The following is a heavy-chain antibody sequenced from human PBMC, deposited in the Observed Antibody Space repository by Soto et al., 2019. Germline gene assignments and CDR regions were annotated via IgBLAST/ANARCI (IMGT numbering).Heavy chain of an antibody. J-gene: IGHJ5*02. V-gene: IGHV1-69*12. CDR1: GGTFSSYA. D-gene: IGHD2-15*01. Sequence: QVQLVQSGAEVKKPGSSVKVSCKASGGTFSSYAISWVRQAPGQGLEWMGGIIPIFGTANYAQKFQGRVTMTADESTSTADMELSSLRSEDTAVYYWARGESIGCSGGSCYRSWGQGTLVTVSS. CDR3: ARGESIGCSGGSCYRS. CDR2: IIPIFGTA.